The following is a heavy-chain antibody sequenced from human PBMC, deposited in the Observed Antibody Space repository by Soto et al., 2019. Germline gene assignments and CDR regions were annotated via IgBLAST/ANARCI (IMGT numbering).Heavy chain of an antibody. J-gene: IGHJ6*02. CDR3: ARFGATNYYYYYYGMDI. CDR2: INHSGST. V-gene: IGHV4-34*01. CDR1: GGSFSGYY. Sequence: SETLSLTCAVYGGSFSGYYWSWIRQPPGKGLEWIGEINHSGSTNYNPSLKSRVTISVDTSKNQFSLKLSSVTAADTAVYYCARFGATNYYYYYYGMDIWGQGTTVTVSS. D-gene: IGHD3-10*01.